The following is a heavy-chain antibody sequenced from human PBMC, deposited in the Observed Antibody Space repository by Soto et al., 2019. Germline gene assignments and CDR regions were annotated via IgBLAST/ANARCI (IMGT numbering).Heavy chain of an antibody. Sequence: QVQLQQWGAGLLKPSETLSLTCAVYGGSFSGYYWSWIRQPPGKGLEWIGEINHSGSTNYNPSLKSRVTISVDTSKNQFSLKLSSVTAADTAVYYCARALIYTNTVTISARSPAHWFDPWGQGTLVTVSS. V-gene: IGHV4-34*01. J-gene: IGHJ5*02. CDR3: ARALIYTNTVTISARSPAHWFDP. CDR1: GGSFSGYY. D-gene: IGHD4-17*01. CDR2: INHSGST.